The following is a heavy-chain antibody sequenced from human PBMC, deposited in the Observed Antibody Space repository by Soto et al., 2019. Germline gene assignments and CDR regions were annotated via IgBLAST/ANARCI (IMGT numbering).Heavy chain of an antibody. D-gene: IGHD5-12*01. J-gene: IGHJ4*02. V-gene: IGHV3-23*01. CDR1: GFTFVGYS. CDR2: INPSGDAT. Sequence: EVQLLESGGGLVQPGGSLRLSCAASGFTFVGYSMSWVRQAPGKGLEWVSAINPSGDATYYTDSVKGRFTISRDNSKNTQYLQMNSLRAEDTAVYYCARDKGDGYGVDYWGQGTLVTVSS. CDR3: ARDKGDGYGVDY.